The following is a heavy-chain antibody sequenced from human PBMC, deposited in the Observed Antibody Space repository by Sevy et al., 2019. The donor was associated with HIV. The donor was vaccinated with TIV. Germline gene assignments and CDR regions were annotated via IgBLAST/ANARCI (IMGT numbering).Heavy chain of an antibody. J-gene: IGHJ6*02. V-gene: IGHV1-69*13. CDR3: ARVALSDYDFWSGYPRYYYYYGMDV. CDR1: GGTFSSYA. CDR2: IIPIFGTA. Sequence: ASVKVSCKASGGTFSSYAISWVRQAPGQGLEWMGGIIPIFGTANYAQKFQGRVTITADESTVTAYMELSSLRSEDTAVYYGARVALSDYDFWSGYPRYYYYYGMDVWGQGTTVTVSS. D-gene: IGHD3-3*01.